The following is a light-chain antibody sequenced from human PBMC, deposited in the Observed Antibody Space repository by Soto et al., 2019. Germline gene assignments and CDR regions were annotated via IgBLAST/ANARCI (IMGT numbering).Light chain of an antibody. CDR2: AAS. CDR1: QSISSY. J-gene: IGKJ2*01. CDR3: QQSYSTPPYT. Sequence: DIQMTQSPSSLSASVGERVTITCRASQSISSYLNWYQQKPVKAPKLLIYAASSLQSGVPSRFSGSGSGTDFTLTISSLQPEDFATYYCQQSYSTPPYTFGQGTKLEIK. V-gene: IGKV1-39*01.